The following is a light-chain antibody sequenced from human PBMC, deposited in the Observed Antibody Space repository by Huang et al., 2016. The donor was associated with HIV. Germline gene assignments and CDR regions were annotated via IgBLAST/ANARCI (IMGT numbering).Light chain of an antibody. CDR1: QDISNY. CDR2: DAS. CDR3: QHFDNLALT. Sequence: DIQMTQSPSSLSASVGDRVTITCQASQDISNYLNWYQQKPRKAPKLLIYDASNLETGVPSRFSGSGSGTDFTFTISSLQPEDIATYYCQHFDNLALTFGGGTKVQIK. J-gene: IGKJ4*01. V-gene: IGKV1-33*01.